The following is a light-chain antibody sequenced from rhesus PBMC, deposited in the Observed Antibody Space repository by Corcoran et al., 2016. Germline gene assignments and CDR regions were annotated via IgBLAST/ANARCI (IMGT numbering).Light chain of an antibody. V-gene: IGKV1-22*01. CDR2: KAS. J-gene: IGKJ3*01. Sequence: DIQMTHSPSSLSASVGDTVTITCQASQGINIWLAWYQQKPGKAPQLLIYKASSLQSGVPSRFSGIGAGTDFTLTISSLQPEDFATYYCLQYSSSPFTFGPGTKLDIK. CDR3: LQYSSSPFT. CDR1: QGINIW.